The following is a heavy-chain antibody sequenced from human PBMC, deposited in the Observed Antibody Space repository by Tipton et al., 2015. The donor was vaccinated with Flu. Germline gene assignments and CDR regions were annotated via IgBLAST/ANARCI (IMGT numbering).Heavy chain of an antibody. D-gene: IGHD3-10*01. CDR1: GFTFGSYG. Sequence: SLRLSCAASGFTFGSYGMHWVRQAPGKGLDWVAFVSYDRSEKSYSDSVKGRFTISRDNSKNTLYLQMNSLRPEDTAVYYCAKVRESYYIDDWGQGTLVIVSS. CDR3: AKVRESYYIDD. V-gene: IGHV3-30*18. CDR2: VSYDRSEK. J-gene: IGHJ4*02.